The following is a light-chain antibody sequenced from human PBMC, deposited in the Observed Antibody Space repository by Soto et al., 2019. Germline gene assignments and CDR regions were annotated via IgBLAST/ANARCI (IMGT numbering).Light chain of an antibody. CDR2: GAS. Sequence: EIVLTQSPGTLSLSPGERATLSCRASQSVRSNLAWYQQKPGQAPRLLIYGASSRATGIPDRFSGSGSGTDFTLTISRLEPEDFAVYYCQQYGGSPLTFGGGTKVDIK. CDR3: QQYGGSPLT. V-gene: IGKV3-20*01. J-gene: IGKJ4*01. CDR1: QSVRSN.